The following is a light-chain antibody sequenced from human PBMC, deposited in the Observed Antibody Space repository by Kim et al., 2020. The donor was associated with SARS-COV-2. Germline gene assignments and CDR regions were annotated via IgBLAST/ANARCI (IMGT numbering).Light chain of an antibody. CDR3: WSYAGSGTYV. J-gene: IGLJ1*01. CDR1: SSVIGGYNP. Sequence: GQSITISCTGTSSVIGGYNPVSWYQHHPGKAPKLMIYEATKRPSGVSNRFSGSKSGNTASLSISGLQAEDEADYYCWSYAGSGTYVSGTGTKVTVL. CDR2: EAT. V-gene: IGLV2-23*01.